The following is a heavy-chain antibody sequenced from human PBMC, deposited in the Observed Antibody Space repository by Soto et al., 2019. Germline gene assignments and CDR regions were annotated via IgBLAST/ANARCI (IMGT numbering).Heavy chain of an antibody. CDR3: ARKQAGYFYGIDY. J-gene: IGHJ4*02. Sequence: SETLSLTCTVSGGSITSGGYYWSWIRQHPGKGLEWLGYIYDIGSTFYNPSLKSRITLSVDTSKNQFSLKLSSATVADTAVYFWARKQAGYFYGIDYFGRGTLLTVSS. CDR2: IYDIGST. CDR1: GGSITSGGYY. D-gene: IGHD3-10*01. V-gene: IGHV4-31*03.